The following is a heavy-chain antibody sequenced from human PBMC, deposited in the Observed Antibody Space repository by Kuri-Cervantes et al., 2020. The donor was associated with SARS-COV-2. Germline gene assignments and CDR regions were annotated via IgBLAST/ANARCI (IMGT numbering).Heavy chain of an antibody. CDR2: INHSGST. CDR1: GGPFSGYY. D-gene: IGHD6-19*01. CDR3: ARGGRIAVAGILLPLYYYGMDV. V-gene: IGHV4-34*01. Sequence: SETLSLTCAVYGGPFSGYYWSWIRQPPGKGLEWIGEINHSGSTNYNPSLKSRVTISVDTSKNQFSLKLSSVTAADTAVYYCARGGRIAVAGILLPLYYYGMDVWGQGTTVTVSS. J-gene: IGHJ6*02.